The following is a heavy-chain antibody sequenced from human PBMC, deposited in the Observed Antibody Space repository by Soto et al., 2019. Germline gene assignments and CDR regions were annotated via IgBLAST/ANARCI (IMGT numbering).Heavy chain of an antibody. V-gene: IGHV3-23*01. CDR2: ISGSGGST. D-gene: IGHD6-13*01. CDR1: GFTFSSYA. CDR3: AKDIAAAKTTNWYFDL. J-gene: IGHJ2*01. Sequence: GGSLRLSCAASGFTFSSYAMSWVRQAPGKGLEWVSAISGSGGSTYYADSVKGRFTISRDNSKNTLYLQMNSLRAEDTAVYYCAKDIAAAKTTNWYFDLWGRGTLVTVSS.